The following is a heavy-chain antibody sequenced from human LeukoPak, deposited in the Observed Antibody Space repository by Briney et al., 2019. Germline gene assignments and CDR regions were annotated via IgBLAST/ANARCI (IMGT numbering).Heavy chain of an antibody. D-gene: IGHD3-22*01. Sequence: GGSLRLSCAPSLFIFRRYEMNAVCHAPRKGLEWVSYISSSGSRIYYAHSLKGRFTISRDNAKNTLYLHINSLRAQDTAVYYSARDFVRSGYSHFDYWGQGTLVTVSS. CDR3: ARDFVRSGYSHFDY. J-gene: IGHJ4*02. CDR1: LFIFRRYE. V-gene: IGHV3-48*03. CDR2: ISSSGSRI.